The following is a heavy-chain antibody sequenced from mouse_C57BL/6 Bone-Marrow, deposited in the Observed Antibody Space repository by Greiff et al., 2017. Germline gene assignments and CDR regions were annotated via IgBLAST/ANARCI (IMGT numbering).Heavy chain of an antibody. V-gene: IGHV5-15*01. CDR2: ISNLAYSI. Sequence: EVHLVESGGGLVQPGGSLKLSCAASGFTFSDYGMAWVRQAPRKGPEWVAFISNLAYSIYYADTVTGRFTISRENAKNTLYLEMCSLRSEDTAMYYCARLGSLYYYAMDYWGQGTSVTVSS. CDR1: GFTFSDYG. J-gene: IGHJ4*01. CDR3: ARLGSLYYYAMDY.